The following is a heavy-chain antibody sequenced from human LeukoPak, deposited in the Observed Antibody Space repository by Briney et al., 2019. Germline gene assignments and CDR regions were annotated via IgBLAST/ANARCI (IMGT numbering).Heavy chain of an antibody. J-gene: IGHJ4*02. CDR1: GYSISSGYY. CDR3: ARLGVTYYYDSSGSYYFDY. D-gene: IGHD3-22*01. V-gene: IGHV4-38-2*01. CDR2: IYHSGST. Sequence: PSETLSLTCAVSGYSISSGYYWGWIRQPPGKGLEWIGSIYHSGSTYYNPSLKSRVTISVDTSKNQFSLKLSSVTAADTAVYYCARLGVTYYYDSSGSYYFDYWGQGTLVTVSS.